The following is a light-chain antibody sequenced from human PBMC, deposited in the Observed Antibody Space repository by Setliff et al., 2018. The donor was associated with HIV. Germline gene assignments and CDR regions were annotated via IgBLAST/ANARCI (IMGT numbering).Light chain of an antibody. CDR3: SSYAGGRTPYV. Sequence: QSALAQAASVSGSPGQSITISCTGTSSDIGAYNYVSWYQQHPGKAPKLLIYDVGKRPSGVSDRFSGSKSGNTASLAISGLQAEDEADYYCSSYAGGRTPYVFGQVTKLAVL. J-gene: IGLJ2*01. CDR1: SSDIGAYNY. CDR2: DVG. V-gene: IGLV2-14*03.